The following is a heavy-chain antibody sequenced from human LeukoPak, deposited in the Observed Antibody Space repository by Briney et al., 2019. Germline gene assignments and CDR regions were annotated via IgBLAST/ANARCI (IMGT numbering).Heavy chain of an antibody. CDR1: GGTFSSYA. J-gene: IGHJ4*02. Sequence: SVKVSCKASGGTFSSYAISWVRQAPGQGLEWMGGIIPTFGTANYAQKFQGRVTITTDESTSTAYMELSSLRSEDTAVYYCARAKYDFWSGSSPTPSYYFDYWGQGTLVTVSS. D-gene: IGHD3-3*01. CDR3: ARAKYDFWSGSSPTPSYYFDY. CDR2: IIPTFGTA. V-gene: IGHV1-69*05.